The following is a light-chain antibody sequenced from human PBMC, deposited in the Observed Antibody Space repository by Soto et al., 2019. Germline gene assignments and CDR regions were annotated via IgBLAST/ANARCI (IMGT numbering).Light chain of an antibody. CDR3: CSPVGGSSPQWV. J-gene: IGLJ3*02. Sequence: QSVLTQPASVSGSPGQSITISCTGTSNDVGGYNLVSWFQQHPGKAPKLMISEVNKRPSGVSNRFSGSKSANAASLPISGLQAEDEADYSCCSPVGGSSPQWVFGGGTQLTV. CDR1: SNDVGGYNL. CDR2: EVN. V-gene: IGLV2-23*02.